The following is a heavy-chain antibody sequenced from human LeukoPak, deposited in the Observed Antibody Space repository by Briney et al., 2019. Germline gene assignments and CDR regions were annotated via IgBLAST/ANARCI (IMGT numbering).Heavy chain of an antibody. D-gene: IGHD5-24*01. CDR3: ARGSAGYKDYYYYYDMDV. CDR1: GFTFSSYG. J-gene: IGHJ6*02. Sequence: GGSLRLSCAASGFTFSSYGMHWVRQAPGKGLVWVSRFTNDGKNANSGDSVRGRFSISRDNSKNTLYLQMSSLRAEDTAVYYCARGSAGYKDYYYYYDMDVWGQGTTVTVSS. V-gene: IGHV3-30*14. CDR2: FTNDGKNA.